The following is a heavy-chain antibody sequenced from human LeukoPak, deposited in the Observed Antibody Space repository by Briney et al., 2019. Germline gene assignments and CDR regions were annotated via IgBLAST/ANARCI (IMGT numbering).Heavy chain of an antibody. D-gene: IGHD2-8*02. J-gene: IGHJ4*02. CDR1: GGSISSYY. CDR3: ARAPGGGAAENY. V-gene: IGHV4-59*08. Sequence: SETLSLTCTVSGGSISSYYWSWIRQPPGKGLEWIGYIYYSGSTNYSPSLKSRVTISVDTSKNQFSLKLSSVTAADTAVYYCARAPGGGAAENYWGQGTLVTVSS. CDR2: IYYSGST.